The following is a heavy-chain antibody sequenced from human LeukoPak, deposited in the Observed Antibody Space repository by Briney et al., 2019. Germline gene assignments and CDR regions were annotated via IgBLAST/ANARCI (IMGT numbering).Heavy chain of an antibody. Sequence: SETLSLTCTVSGGSINYYYWSWIRQPPGKGLEWIGYIYYSGTTNYNPSLKSRVTISVDTSKNEFSLNLSSVTAADTALYYCARKGGTFESWGQGILVTVSS. J-gene: IGHJ4*02. CDR2: IYYSGTT. D-gene: IGHD2-15*01. V-gene: IGHV4-59*08. CDR3: ARKGGTFES. CDR1: GGSINYYY.